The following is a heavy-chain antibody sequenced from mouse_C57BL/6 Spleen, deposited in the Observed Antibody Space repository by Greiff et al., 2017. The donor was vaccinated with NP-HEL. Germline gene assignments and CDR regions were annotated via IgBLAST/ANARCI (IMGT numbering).Heavy chain of an antibody. V-gene: IGHV1-64*01. J-gene: IGHJ3*01. CDR1: GYTFTSYW. CDR3: ARSTVVATRGFAY. CDR2: IHPNSGST. D-gene: IGHD1-1*01. Sequence: QVQLQQPGAELVKPGASVKLSCKASGYTFTSYWMHWVKQRPGQGLEWIGMIHPNSGSTNYNEKFKSKATLTVDKSSSTAYMQLSSLTSEDSAVYYGARSTVVATRGFAYWGQGTLVTVSA.